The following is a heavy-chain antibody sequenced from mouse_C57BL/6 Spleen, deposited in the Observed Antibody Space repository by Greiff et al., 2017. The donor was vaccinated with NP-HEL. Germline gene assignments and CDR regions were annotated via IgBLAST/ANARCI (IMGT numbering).Heavy chain of an antibody. CDR3: ARWGTTVVPNYYAMDY. D-gene: IGHD1-1*01. V-gene: IGHV1-54*01. CDR2: VNPGSGGT. CDR1: GYAFTNYL. Sequence: QVQLQQSGAELVRPGTSVKVSCKASGYAFTNYLIEWVKQRPGQGLEWIGVVNPGSGGTNYNEKFKGKATLTADKSSSTAYMQLSSLTSEDSAVYFCARWGTTVVPNYYAMDYWGQGTSVTVSS. J-gene: IGHJ4*01.